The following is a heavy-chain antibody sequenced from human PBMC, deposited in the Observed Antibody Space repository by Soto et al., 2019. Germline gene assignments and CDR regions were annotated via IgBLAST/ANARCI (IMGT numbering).Heavy chain of an antibody. CDR1: GGSLSRGYF. V-gene: IGHV4-31*03. CDR2: IYYSGNT. J-gene: IGHJ6*02. D-gene: IGHD3-3*02. CDR3: ARDAPVALGVPNSMDV. Sequence: SETLFLTFTVSGGSLSRGYFLSWVRPPPVKGLEWIGYIYYSGNTCYNPSLKSRVSISLDTSKSQFSLKLDSVTAADTAVYYCARDAPVALGVPNSMDVWGQGTTVTV.